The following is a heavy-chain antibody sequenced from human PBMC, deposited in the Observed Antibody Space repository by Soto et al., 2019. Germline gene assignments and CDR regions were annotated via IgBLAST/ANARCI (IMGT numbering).Heavy chain of an antibody. CDR3: ASGGLPEYFDY. Sequence: QVQLVESGGGVVQPGRSLRLSCAASGFTFSSYAMHWVRQAPGKGLEWVAVISYDGSNKYYADSVKGRFTISRDNSKNTLYLQMNSLRAEDTAVYYCASGGLPEYFDYWGQGTLVTVSS. CDR2: ISYDGSNK. J-gene: IGHJ4*02. CDR1: GFTFSSYA. V-gene: IGHV3-30-3*01. D-gene: IGHD1-26*01.